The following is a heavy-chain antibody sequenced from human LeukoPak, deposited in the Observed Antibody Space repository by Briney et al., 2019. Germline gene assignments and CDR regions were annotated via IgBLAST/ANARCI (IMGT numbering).Heavy chain of an antibody. V-gene: IGHV3-21*01. CDR1: GFTFSSYS. J-gene: IGHJ3*02. Sequence: GGSLRLSCAASGFTFSSYSMNRVRQAPGKGLEWVSSISSSSSYIYYADSVKGRFTISRDNAKNSLYLQMNSLRAEDTAVYYCARPLEMATITGAFDIWGQGTMVTVSS. D-gene: IGHD5-24*01. CDR2: ISSSSSYI. CDR3: ARPLEMATITGAFDI.